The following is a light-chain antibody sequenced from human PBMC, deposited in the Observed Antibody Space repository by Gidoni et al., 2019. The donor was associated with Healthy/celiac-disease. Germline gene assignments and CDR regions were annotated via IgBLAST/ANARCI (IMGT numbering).Light chain of an antibody. V-gene: IGKV1-39*01. J-gene: IGKJ3*01. CDR1: QSISSY. CDR2: AES. Sequence: IQMTQSPSSLSSSVGDRVTITCRAIQSISSYLNWYQQKPGKAPKLLIYAESSLQSGVPSRFSGSGSGTDFTLTISSLQPEDFATYYCQQSYSTPLFTFXPXTKVDIK. CDR3: QQSYSTPLFT.